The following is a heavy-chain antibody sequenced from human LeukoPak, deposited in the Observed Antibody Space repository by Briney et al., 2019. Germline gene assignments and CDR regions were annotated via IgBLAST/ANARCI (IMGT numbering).Heavy chain of an antibody. D-gene: IGHD3-9*01. Sequence: GGSLRLSCAASGFKFDDYAMHWVRQAPGKGLEWVSGISWRGARSGYADSVKGRFTISRDNAKNSLYLQMNNLRAEDMALYYCAKDTSPYFDDSSRPNQLLDSWGHGTLVTVCS. CDR2: ISWRGARS. V-gene: IGHV3-9*03. J-gene: IGHJ5*01. CDR1: GFKFDDYA. CDR3: AKDTSPYFDDSSRPNQLLDS.